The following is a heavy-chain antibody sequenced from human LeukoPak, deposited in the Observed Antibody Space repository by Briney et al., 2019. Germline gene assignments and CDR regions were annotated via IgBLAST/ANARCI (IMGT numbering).Heavy chain of an antibody. D-gene: IGHD4-17*01. V-gene: IGHV1-18*01. CDR3: ARDGDYGSNFFDS. Sequence: ASVKVSCKASGYTFNTYGISWVRQAPGQGLQWMGWISASNGKTNYAQNVQGRVTMTTDTSTSTAHMELRSLRSDDTAVYYCARDGDYGSNFFDSWGQGTLITVSS. CDR1: GYTFNTYG. CDR2: ISASNGKT. J-gene: IGHJ4*02.